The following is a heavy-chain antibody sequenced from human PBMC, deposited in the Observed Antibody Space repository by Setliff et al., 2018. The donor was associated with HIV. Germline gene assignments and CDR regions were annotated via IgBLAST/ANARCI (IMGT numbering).Heavy chain of an antibody. CDR1: GGSFSDYY. V-gene: IGHV4-34*01. CDR2: INHRGST. D-gene: IGHD3-16*01. Sequence: SETLSLTCAVYGGSFSDYYWTWIRQSPGKGLEWIGEINHRGSTNYNPSLKSRVTVSVDTSKNQFSLKLSSVTAADTAVYYCARDVPWGDYYYYMDVWGKGTTVTVSS. CDR3: ARDVPWGDYYYYMDV. J-gene: IGHJ6*03.